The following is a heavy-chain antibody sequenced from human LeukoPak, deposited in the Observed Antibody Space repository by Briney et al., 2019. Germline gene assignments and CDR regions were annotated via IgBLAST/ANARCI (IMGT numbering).Heavy chain of an antibody. CDR1: GGSISRYY. J-gene: IGHJ4*02. CDR2: VFHSGST. Sequence: PSETLSLTCTVSGGSISRYYWSWIRQPPGKGLEWIGYVFHSGSTNYNPSLKSRVTISVDTSKNQFSLKLTSVTAADTAVYYCARDSSGYYRIDYWGQGTLVTVSS. CDR3: ARDSSGYYRIDY. V-gene: IGHV4-59*08. D-gene: IGHD3-22*01.